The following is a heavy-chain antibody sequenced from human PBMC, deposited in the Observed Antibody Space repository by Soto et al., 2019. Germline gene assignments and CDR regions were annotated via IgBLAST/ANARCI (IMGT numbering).Heavy chain of an antibody. CDR2: IIPIFGTA. V-gene: IGHV1-69*01. CDR3: AREERGVAGTKDYYYSYGMDV. Sequence: QVQLVQSGAEVKKPGSSVKVSCKASGGTFSSYAISWVRQAPGQGLEWMGGIIPIFGTANYAQKFQGRVTSTADEATSTAYMELSSLRSEDTAVYYCAREERGVAGTKDYYYSYGMDVWGQVTTVTVSS. CDR1: GGTFSSYA. J-gene: IGHJ6*02. D-gene: IGHD6-19*01.